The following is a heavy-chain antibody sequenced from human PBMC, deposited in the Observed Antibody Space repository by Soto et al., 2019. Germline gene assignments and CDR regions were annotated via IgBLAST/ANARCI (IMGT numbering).Heavy chain of an antibody. V-gene: IGHV3-30*03. CDR1: GFIFSTYA. CDR3: ATDAGSCGRSYIGS. CDR2: ISYDGSNK. J-gene: IGHJ5*01. D-gene: IGHD3-10*01. Sequence: PGGSLRSSFAASGFIFSTYAIHWVRQAPGKVLELVAVISYDGSNKYYAYSVKGRFTISRDNSNNTVFLQMNTLRVEDTAMYHCATDAGSCGRSYIGSWGQRTMITVSS.